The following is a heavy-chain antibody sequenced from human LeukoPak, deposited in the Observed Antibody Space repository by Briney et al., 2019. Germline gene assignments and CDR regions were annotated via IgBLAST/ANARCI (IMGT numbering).Heavy chain of an antibody. D-gene: IGHD2-2*01. Sequence: GGSLRLSCAASGFTVSSNYMSWVRQAPGKGLEWVAVISYDGSNKYYAGSVRGRFTISRDNSKNTLYLQMNSLRAEDTAVYYCAKASSMTSLTHSTAYYYYYGMDVWGQGTTLTVSS. CDR3: AKASSMTSLTHSTAYYYYYGMDV. J-gene: IGHJ6*02. CDR1: GFTVSSNY. CDR2: ISYDGSNK. V-gene: IGHV3-30*18.